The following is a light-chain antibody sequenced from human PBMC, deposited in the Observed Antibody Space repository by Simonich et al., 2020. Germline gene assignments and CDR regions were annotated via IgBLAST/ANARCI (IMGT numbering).Light chain of an antibody. CDR1: SNNVGSYA. CDR2: GNS. Sequence: QPALTQEASVPGTVGQKVTLAYTGNSNNVGSYAVGWYQQISHGVPKTGVVGNSHPSGIPDRFSGSKSGTTASLTISGLQPEDEADYYCSTWDYSLSAQVFGGGTKLTVL. CDR3: STWDYSLSAQV. J-gene: IGLJ3*02. V-gene: IGLV1-44*01.